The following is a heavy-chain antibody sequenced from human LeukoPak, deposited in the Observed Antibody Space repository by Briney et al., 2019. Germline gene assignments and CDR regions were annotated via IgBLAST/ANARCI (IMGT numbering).Heavy chain of an antibody. J-gene: IGHJ5*02. CDR3: SRTDL. CDR2: INPGGSAI. V-gene: IGHV3-7*01. Sequence: GGSLRLSCAVSGFTFSTYWMSWVRQAPGKGLEYVAHINPGGSAIYYVDSVKGRFTISRDNAKNSLSLQMNSLTVEDTAVYYCSRTDLWGRGTLVTVSS. CDR1: GFTFSTYW.